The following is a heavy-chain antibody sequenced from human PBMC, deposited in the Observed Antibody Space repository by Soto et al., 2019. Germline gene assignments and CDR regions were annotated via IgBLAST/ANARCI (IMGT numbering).Heavy chain of an antibody. Sequence: GGSLRLSCAASGFTFSSYGMHWVRQAPGKGLEWVAVISYDGSNKYYADSVKGRFTISRDNSKNTLYLQMNSLRAEDTAVYYCAKVHPVTPPYYFDYWGQGTLVTVSS. D-gene: IGHD4-17*01. J-gene: IGHJ4*02. CDR2: ISYDGSNK. V-gene: IGHV3-30*18. CDR3: AKVHPVTPPYYFDY. CDR1: GFTFSSYG.